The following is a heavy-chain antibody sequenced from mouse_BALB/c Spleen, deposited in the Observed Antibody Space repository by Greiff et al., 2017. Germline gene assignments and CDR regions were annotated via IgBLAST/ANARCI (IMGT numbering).Heavy chain of an antibody. Sequence: QVQLKQSGPGLVQPSQSLSITCTVSGFSLTSYGVHWVRQSPGKGLEWLGVIWSGGSTDYTAAFISRLSISKDNSKIQVFFKMNSLQANDTAIYYCARNRHYYPAWFAYWGQGTLVTVSA. CDR1: GFSLTSYG. V-gene: IGHV2-2*02. CDR2: IWSGGST. D-gene: IGHD1-2*01. CDR3: ARNRHYYPAWFAY. J-gene: IGHJ3*01.